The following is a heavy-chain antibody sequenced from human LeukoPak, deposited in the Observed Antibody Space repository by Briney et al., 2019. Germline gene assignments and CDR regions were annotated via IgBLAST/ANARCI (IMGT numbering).Heavy chain of an antibody. CDR3: AKDKVPYSSSPADAFDI. CDR2: IRYDGSNK. CDR1: GFTFSSYG. J-gene: IGHJ3*02. V-gene: IGHV3-30*02. Sequence: GGSLRLSCAASGFTFSSYGMHWVRQAPGKGLEWVAFIRYDGSNKYYADSVKGRFTISRDNSKNTLYLQMNSLRAEDTAVYYCAKDKVPYSSSPADAFDIWGQGTMVTVSS. D-gene: IGHD6-6*01.